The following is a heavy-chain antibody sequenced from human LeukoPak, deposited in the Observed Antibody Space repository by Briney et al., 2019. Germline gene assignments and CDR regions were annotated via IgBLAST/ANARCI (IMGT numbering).Heavy chain of an antibody. Sequence: SQTLSLTYAICGHRVSRKSDACNWISQFPSRDLEWLGRPYYRSKWYNDYAVSVKSRITINPDTSKNQFSLQLNSVTPEDTAVYYCARGTSSPERDYYGMDVWGQGTTVTVSS. CDR1: GHRVSRKSDA. V-gene: IGHV6-1*01. CDR2: PYYRSKWYN. D-gene: IGHD6-13*01. CDR3: ARGTSSPERDYYGMDV. J-gene: IGHJ6*02.